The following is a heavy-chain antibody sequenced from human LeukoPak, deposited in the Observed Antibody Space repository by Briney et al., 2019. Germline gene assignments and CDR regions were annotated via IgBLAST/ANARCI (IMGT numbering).Heavy chain of an antibody. V-gene: IGHV3-53*01. CDR1: GFTVSTNY. D-gene: IGHD2-15*01. Sequence: GGSVRLSCAASGFTVSTNYMSWVRQAPGKGLEWVSVIYTGGDTYYADSVKGRFTISRDNSKNTLYLQMNSLRAEDTAVYYCAKAGYCSGGSCYFFDYWGQGTLVTVSS. CDR2: IYTGGDT. J-gene: IGHJ4*02. CDR3: AKAGYCSGGSCYFFDY.